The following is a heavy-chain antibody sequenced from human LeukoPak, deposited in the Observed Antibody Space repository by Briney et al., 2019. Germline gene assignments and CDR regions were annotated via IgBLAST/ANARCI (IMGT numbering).Heavy chain of an antibody. J-gene: IGHJ4*02. Sequence: ASVKVSCKASGYTFTSYDINWVRQATGQGLEWMGWMNPNSGNTGYAQKFQGRVTITRNTSISTAYMELSSLRSEDTAVYYCARTLYYYDSSGYYPHFDYWGQGTLVTVSS. D-gene: IGHD3-22*01. V-gene: IGHV1-8*01. CDR2: MNPNSGNT. CDR1: GYTFTSYD. CDR3: ARTLYYYDSSGYYPHFDY.